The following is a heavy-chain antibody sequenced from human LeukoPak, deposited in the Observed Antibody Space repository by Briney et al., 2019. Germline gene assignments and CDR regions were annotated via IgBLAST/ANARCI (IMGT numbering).Heavy chain of an antibody. Sequence: GGSLRLSCAASGFTFSSYGMHWVRQAPGKGLEWVAVISYDGSNKYYADSVKGRFTISRDNSKNTLYLQMNSLRAEDTAVYYCAREPYGSGRPPYYHYYMDVWGKGTTVTISS. V-gene: IGHV3-30*03. J-gene: IGHJ6*03. CDR2: ISYDGSNK. D-gene: IGHD3-10*01. CDR1: GFTFSSYG. CDR3: AREPYGSGRPPYYHYYMDV.